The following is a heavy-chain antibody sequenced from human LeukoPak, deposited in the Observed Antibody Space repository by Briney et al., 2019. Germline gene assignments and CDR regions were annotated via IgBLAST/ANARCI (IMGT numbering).Heavy chain of an antibody. CDR3: ARDLGGQLLYLDAFDI. V-gene: IGHV4-30-4*01. CDR1: GGSISSGDYY. J-gene: IGHJ3*02. D-gene: IGHD2-2*02. Sequence: PSETLSLTCTVSGGSISSGDYYRSWIRQPPGKGLEWIGYIYYSGSTYYNPSLKSRVTISVDTSKNQFSLKLSSVTAADTAVYYCARDLGGQLLYLDAFDIWGLGTMVTVSS. CDR2: IYYSGST.